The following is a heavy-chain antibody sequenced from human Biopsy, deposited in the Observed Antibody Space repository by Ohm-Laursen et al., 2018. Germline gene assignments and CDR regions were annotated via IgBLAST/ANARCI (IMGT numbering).Heavy chain of an antibody. D-gene: IGHD3-22*01. J-gene: IGHJ2*01. CDR2: IYFTGRT. CDR1: GGPIDSYY. V-gene: IGHV4-59*01. CDR3: ARDRGFYSDRTVPGYFDL. Sequence: TLSLTCTVSGGPIDSYYWSWIRQPPGKALEWIGYIYFTGRTSYNPSLKSRVTMSVNTPKKQFSLRLSSVTPADTAMYYCARDRGFYSDRTVPGYFDLWGRGTLVTVSS.